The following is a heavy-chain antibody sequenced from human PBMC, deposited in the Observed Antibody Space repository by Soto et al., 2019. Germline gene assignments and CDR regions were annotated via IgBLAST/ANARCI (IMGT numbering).Heavy chain of an antibody. V-gene: IGHV4-39*01. Sequence: PSETLSLTCTVSGGSISSSSYYWGWIRQPPGKGLEWIGSIYYSGSTYYNPSLKSRVTISVDTSKNQFSLKLSSVTAADTAVYYCARGGITRIRTKNKNYSGMDVWAQGTTLPVSS. CDR2: IYYSGST. CDR1: GGSISSSSYY. D-gene: IGHD3-10*01. J-gene: IGHJ6*02. CDR3: ARGGITRIRTKNKNYSGMDV.